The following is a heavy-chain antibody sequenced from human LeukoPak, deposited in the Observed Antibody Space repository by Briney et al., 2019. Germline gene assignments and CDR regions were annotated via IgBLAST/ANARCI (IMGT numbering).Heavy chain of an antibody. CDR1: GFTFDDYA. CDR2: ISGDGGST. Sequence: GGSLRLSCAASGFTFDDYAMHWVRQAPGKGLKWVSLISGDGGSTYYADSVKGRFTISRGNSKNSLYLQMNSLRTEDTALYYCAKDFALSIDYWGQGTLVTVSS. V-gene: IGHV3-43*02. J-gene: IGHJ4*02. D-gene: IGHD2-21*01. CDR3: AKDFALSIDY.